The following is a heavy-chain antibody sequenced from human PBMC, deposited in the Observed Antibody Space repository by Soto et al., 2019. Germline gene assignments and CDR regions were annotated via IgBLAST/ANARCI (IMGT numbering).Heavy chain of an antibody. Sequence: PSETLSLTCTVSGGSINTFYWSWVRQHAGKGLEWIGRVFSIGSTSFNPSLESRVAMSVDTSKNHFSLNLCSATAADMAVYYCASEGSYSAYNFAHGIQLWSFDFWRQGALVTVSS. CDR1: GGSINTFY. CDR2: VFSIGST. CDR3: ASEGSYSAYNFAHGIQLWSFDF. V-gene: IGHV4-4*07. J-gene: IGHJ4*02. D-gene: IGHD5-12*01.